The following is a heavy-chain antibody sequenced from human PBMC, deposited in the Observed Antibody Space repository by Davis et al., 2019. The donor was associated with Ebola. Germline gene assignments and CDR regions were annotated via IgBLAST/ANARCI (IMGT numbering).Heavy chain of an antibody. V-gene: IGHV3-11*01. CDR2: IRSSDTAI. CDR1: GFTLSDFY. Sequence: GESLKISCAASGFTLSDFYMSWIRQAPGKGLEWVSSIRSSDTAIYYSDPVKGRFTVSRDNAKNSLYLQMHSLRAEDTAVYYCARDKRSSWYGGMDVWGQGTTVTVSS. CDR3: ARDKRSSWYGGMDV. D-gene: IGHD6-19*01. J-gene: IGHJ6*02.